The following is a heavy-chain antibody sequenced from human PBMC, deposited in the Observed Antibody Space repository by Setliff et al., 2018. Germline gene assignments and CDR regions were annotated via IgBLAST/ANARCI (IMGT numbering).Heavy chain of an antibody. CDR2: ISPNTGNV. J-gene: IGHJ4*02. CDR1: GYTFTDFG. CDR3: ARINFYVSSGYYYASDN. Sequence: ASVKVSCKASGYTFTDFGINWVRQAPGQGLEWMGWISPNTGNVYSAQRFQGRVTLTTDTSTSTAYMELRTLRSDDTAVYYCARINFYVSSGYYYASDNWGQGTLVTVSS. D-gene: IGHD3-22*01. V-gene: IGHV1-18*01.